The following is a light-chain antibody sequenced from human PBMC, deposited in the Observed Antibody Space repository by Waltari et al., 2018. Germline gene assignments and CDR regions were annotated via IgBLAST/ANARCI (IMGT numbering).Light chain of an antibody. CDR1: QSVSSF. J-gene: IGKJ4*01. CDR2: DAS. CDR3: QQRGNWPLT. Sequence: IVFSQSPATLSLSLGERATLPCRASQSVSSFLAWYQQKPGQAPNRLIYDASTTATGIPARFSGSGSGTDFTLNISSLEPEDFAVYYCQQRGNWPLTFGGGTKVEIK. V-gene: IGKV3-11*01.